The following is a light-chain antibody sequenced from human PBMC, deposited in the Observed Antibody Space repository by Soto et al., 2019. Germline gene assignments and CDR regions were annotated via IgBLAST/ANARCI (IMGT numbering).Light chain of an antibody. CDR1: KLGDKY. V-gene: IGLV3-1*01. CDR2: QDK. J-gene: IGLJ2*01. CDR3: QAWDNNAAYVV. Sequence: SYELTQPPSVSVXPXQTASXTCSXDKLGDKYACWYQQKPGQSPVVVIYQDKKRPSGIPERFSGSNSGNTATLTISGTQATDEADYYCQAWDNNAAYVVFGGGTKLTVL.